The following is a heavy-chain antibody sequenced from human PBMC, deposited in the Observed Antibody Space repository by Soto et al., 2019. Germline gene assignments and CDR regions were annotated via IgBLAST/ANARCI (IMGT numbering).Heavy chain of an antibody. Sequence: SETLSLTCTVSGGSISSYYWSWIRQPPGKGLEWIGYIYYSGSTNYNPSLKSRVTISVDTSKNQFSLKLSSVTAADTAVYYCARAVGWYCSSTSCRGWFDHWGQGTLVTVSS. J-gene: IGHJ5*02. D-gene: IGHD2-2*01. CDR1: GGSISSYY. V-gene: IGHV4-59*01. CDR3: ARAVGWYCSSTSCRGWFDH. CDR2: IYYSGST.